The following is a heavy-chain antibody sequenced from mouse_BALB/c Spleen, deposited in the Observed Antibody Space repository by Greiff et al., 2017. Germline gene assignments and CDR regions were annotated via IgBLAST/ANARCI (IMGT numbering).Heavy chain of an antibody. J-gene: IGHJ4*01. CDR2: IWGDGST. CDR3: AKGGSTMIRYYAMDY. Sequence: VKLMESGPGLVAPSQSLSITCTVSGFSLTGYGVNWVRQPPGKGLEWLGMIWGDGSTDYNSALKSRLSISKDNSKSQVFLKMNSLQTDDTARYYCAKGGSTMIRYYAMDYWGQGTSVTVSS. CDR1: GFSLTGYG. D-gene: IGHD2-4*01. V-gene: IGHV2-6-7*01.